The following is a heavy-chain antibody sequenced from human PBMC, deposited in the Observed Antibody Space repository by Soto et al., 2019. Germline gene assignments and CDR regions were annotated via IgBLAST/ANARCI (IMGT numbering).Heavy chain of an antibody. V-gene: IGHV1-2*04. Sequence: ASVKVSCKASGYTFTGYYMHWVRQAPGQGLEWMGWINPNSGGTNYAQKFQGWVTMTRDTSISTAYMELSRLRSDDTAVYYCAREKITIFGVVIIPRAFDIWGQGTMVTVSS. D-gene: IGHD3-3*01. CDR3: AREKITIFGVVIIPRAFDI. CDR2: INPNSGGT. J-gene: IGHJ3*02. CDR1: GYTFTGYY.